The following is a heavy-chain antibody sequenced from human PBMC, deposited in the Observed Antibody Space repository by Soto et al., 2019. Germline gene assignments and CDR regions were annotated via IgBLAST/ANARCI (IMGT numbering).Heavy chain of an antibody. CDR1: GYTFTGYY. CDR2: INPNSGGT. CDR3: ARGSRYYYDSSGRYYFDY. Sequence: ASLKVSCKASGYTFTGYYMHWVRQAPGQGLEWMGWINPNSGGTNYAQKFQGWVTMTRDTSISTAYMELSRLRSDDTAVYYCARGSRYYYDSSGRYYFDYWGQGTLVTVSS. J-gene: IGHJ4*02. D-gene: IGHD3-22*01. V-gene: IGHV1-2*04.